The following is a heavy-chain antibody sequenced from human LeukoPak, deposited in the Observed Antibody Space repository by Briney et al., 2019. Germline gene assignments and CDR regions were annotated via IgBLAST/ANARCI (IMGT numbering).Heavy chain of an antibody. CDR3: ARDDLPVATTRILSY. J-gene: IGHJ4*02. CDR1: GFTFSSYW. CDR2: INSDGSST. V-gene: IGHV3-74*01. D-gene: IGHD5-12*01. Sequence: PGGSLRLSCAASGFTFSSYWMHWVRQAPGKGLVWVSRINSDGSSTSYADSVKGRFTISRDNAKNTLYLQMNSLRAEDTAVYYCARDDLPVATTRILSYWGQGTLVTVSS.